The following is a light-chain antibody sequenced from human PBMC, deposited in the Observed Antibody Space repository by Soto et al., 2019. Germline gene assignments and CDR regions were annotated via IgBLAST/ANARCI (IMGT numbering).Light chain of an antibody. V-gene: IGKV3-15*01. Sequence: EIVLTQSPASLSVSPGERATLSCRASQSVNNLLAWYQQKPGRPPSLLIYGASTRATGIPDRFSGSGSGTEFTLSISRLQSEDFAVYYCQQYNKWPITFGLGTRLE. J-gene: IGKJ5*01. CDR3: QQYNKWPIT. CDR2: GAS. CDR1: QSVNNL.